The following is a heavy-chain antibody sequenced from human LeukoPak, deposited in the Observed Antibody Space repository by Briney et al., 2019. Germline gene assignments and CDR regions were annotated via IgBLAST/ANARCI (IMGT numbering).Heavy chain of an antibody. V-gene: IGHV3-30*02. CDR1: GFIFSSYG. D-gene: IGHD1-26*01. CDR3: AKPSGSGVDY. J-gene: IGHJ4*02. Sequence: GGSLRLSCVAPGFIFSSYGMHWVRQAPGKGLEWVAFIRSDGYHTYYTDSVKGRFIITRDNFKNTLYLQMNSLRLEDMAVYYCAKPSGSGVDYWGRGTRVTVSS. CDR2: IRSDGYHT.